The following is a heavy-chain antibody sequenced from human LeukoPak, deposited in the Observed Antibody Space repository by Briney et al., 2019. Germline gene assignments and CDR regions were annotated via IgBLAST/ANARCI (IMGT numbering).Heavy chain of an antibody. V-gene: IGHV3-11*01. D-gene: IGHD1-26*01. CDR2: INGSGSII. Sequence: GGSLRLSCAASGFTFSTYAMGWIRQAPGKGLEWLSYINGSGSIIFYADSVKGRFTISRDNAKNSLSLQMNSLRAEDTAVYYCGRDFGLSGTKRSFDLWGQGTMVTVSS. CDR3: GRDFGLSGTKRSFDL. J-gene: IGHJ3*01. CDR1: GFTFSTYA.